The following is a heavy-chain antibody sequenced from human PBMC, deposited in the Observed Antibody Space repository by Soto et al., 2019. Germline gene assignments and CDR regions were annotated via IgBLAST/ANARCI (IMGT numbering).Heavy chain of an antibody. D-gene: IGHD2-2*01. CDR2: INSDGSST. V-gene: IGHV3-74*01. CDR1: GFTFSSYW. J-gene: IGHJ6*03. CDR3: AMGGYCSSTSCYHYYYYMDV. Sequence: GGSLRLSCAASGFTFSSYWLHWVRQAPGKGLVWVSRINSDGSSTSYADSVKGRFTISRDNAKNTLYLQMNSLRAEDTAVYYCAMGGYCSSTSCYHYYYYMDVWGKGTKVTVSS.